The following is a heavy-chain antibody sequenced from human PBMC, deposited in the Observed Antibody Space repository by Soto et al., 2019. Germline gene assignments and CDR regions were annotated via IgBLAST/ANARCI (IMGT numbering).Heavy chain of an antibody. V-gene: IGHV3-21*01. Sequence: VGSLRLSCAASGFTFGTYTMNWVRQVPGKGLEWVSSIGTTSSYIYYADSVRGRFTISRDNAGSSVYLQMSSLRAEDTAVYYCARVMCGDCSSYYYYSMDVWGQGTTVTVSS. D-gene: IGHD2-21*02. CDR2: IGTTSSYI. J-gene: IGHJ6*02. CDR1: GFTFGTYT. CDR3: ARVMCGDCSSYYYYSMDV.